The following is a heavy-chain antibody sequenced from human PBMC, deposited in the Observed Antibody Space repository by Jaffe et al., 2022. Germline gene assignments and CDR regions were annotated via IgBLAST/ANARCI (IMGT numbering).Heavy chain of an antibody. CDR1: GGSISSGSYY. Sequence: QVQLQESGPGLVKPSQTLSLTCTVSGGSISSGSYYWSWIRQPAGKGLEWIGRIYTSGSTNYNPSLKSRVTISVDTSKNQFSLKLSSVTAADTAVYYCAGQGYFPGNYWGQGTLVTVSS. CDR3: AGQGYFPGNY. CDR2: IYTSGST. V-gene: IGHV4-61*02. J-gene: IGHJ4*02. D-gene: IGHD2-15*01.